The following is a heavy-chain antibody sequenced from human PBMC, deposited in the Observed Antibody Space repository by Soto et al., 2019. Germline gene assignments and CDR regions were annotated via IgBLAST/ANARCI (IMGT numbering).Heavy chain of an antibody. CDR1: GYIFTGYY. V-gene: IGHV1-2*02. J-gene: IGHJ6*02. CDR2: VNPNSGGT. Sequence: GASVKVSCKASGYIFTGYYMHWVRQAPGQGPEWMGSVNPNSGGTNYAQKFQGRVTLSRDTSINTAYLELSRLRFDDAAVYFCARERYQVISDGMDVWGQGTTVTVSS. CDR3: ARERYQVISDGMDV. D-gene: IGHD2-2*01.